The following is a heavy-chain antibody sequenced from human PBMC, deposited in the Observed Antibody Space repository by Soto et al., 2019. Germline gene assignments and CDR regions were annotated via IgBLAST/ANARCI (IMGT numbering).Heavy chain of an antibody. D-gene: IGHD3-9*01. Sequence: QLQLQESGPGLVKPSETLSLTCSVSDDSINSDKYYWGWIRQPPGKGLEWMGSVYYRGNAYYNPSRQTRVTISLVTSKSQSSLKLNSVTAAASSVYFCARLEGLATISYYFYFWGPGDLVTVSS. CDR1: DDSINSDKYY. J-gene: IGHJ4*02. CDR2: VYYRGNA. V-gene: IGHV4-39*01. CDR3: ARLEGLATISYYFYF.